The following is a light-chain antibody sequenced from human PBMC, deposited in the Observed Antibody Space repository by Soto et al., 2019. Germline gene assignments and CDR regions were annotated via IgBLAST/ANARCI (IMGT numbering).Light chain of an antibody. V-gene: IGKV1-5*03. CDR2: KAS. Sequence: DIQMTQSPSTLSGSVGDRATITCRASQTISRCLAWYQQKPGQAPKLLIYKASTLKSGVPSRFSGSGSGTEFTLTISSLQPDDFATYYCQQYNSYSEAFGQGTKVEIK. J-gene: IGKJ1*01. CDR1: QTISRC. CDR3: QQYNSYSEA.